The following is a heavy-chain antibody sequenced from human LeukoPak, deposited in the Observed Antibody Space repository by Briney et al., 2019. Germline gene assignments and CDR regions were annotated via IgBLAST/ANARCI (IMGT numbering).Heavy chain of an antibody. Sequence: GGSLRLSCAASGFTVSSNYMSWVRQAPGKALEWVSVIYSGGSTYYADSVKGRFTISRDNSKNTLYLQMNSLRAEDTAVYYCARDNGDYAFDYWGQGTLVTVSS. V-gene: IGHV3-53*01. D-gene: IGHD4-17*01. CDR3: ARDNGDYAFDY. CDR1: GFTVSSNY. CDR2: IYSGGST. J-gene: IGHJ4*02.